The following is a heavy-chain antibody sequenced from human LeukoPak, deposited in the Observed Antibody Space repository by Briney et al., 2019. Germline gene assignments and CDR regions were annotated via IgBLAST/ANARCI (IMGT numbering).Heavy chain of an antibody. CDR3: ARAGYYDSSGYYRIFDY. CDR2: IYHSGST. D-gene: IGHD3-22*01. CDR1: GGSISSGGYS. V-gene: IGHV4-30-2*01. Sequence: SETLSLTCAVSGGSISSGGYSWSWIRQPPGKGLEWIGYIYHSGSTYYNPSLKSRVTISVDGSKNQFSLKLSSVTAADTAVYYCARAGYYDSSGYYRIFDYWGQGTLVTVSS. J-gene: IGHJ4*02.